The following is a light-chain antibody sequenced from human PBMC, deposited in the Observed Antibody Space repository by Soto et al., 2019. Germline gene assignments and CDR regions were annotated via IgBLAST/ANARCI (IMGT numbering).Light chain of an antibody. J-gene: IGKJ1*01. CDR1: QNINNF. V-gene: IGKV3-11*01. Sequence: VLTQSPATLSLSPGDRATLSCRAGQNINNFIAWYQHKPGQAPRLLIYAASNRATGIPGRFSGSGSGTDFTLTITSLESEDFAVYYCQHRGRFGQGTKVDIK. CDR3: QHRGR. CDR2: AAS.